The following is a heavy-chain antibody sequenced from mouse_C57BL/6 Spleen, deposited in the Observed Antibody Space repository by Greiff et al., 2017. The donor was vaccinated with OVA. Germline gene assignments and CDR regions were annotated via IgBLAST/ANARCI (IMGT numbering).Heavy chain of an antibody. Sequence: QVTLKESGPGLLQPSQTLSLTCSFSGFSLSTFGMGVGWIRQPPGQGLEWLAHIWWDDDKYYNPALKSRLTPSKDTSKNQVFLKIANVDTADTATYYCARIKDSNYAMDYWGQGTSVTVSS. D-gene: IGHD2-5*01. J-gene: IGHJ4*01. CDR2: IWWDDDK. V-gene: IGHV8-8*01. CDR1: GFSLSTFGMG. CDR3: ARIKDSNYAMDY.